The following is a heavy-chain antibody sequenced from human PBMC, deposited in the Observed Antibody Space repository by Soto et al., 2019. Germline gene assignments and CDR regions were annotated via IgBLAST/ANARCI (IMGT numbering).Heavy chain of an antibody. CDR1: GGSFIGYY. CDR2: INHSGST. D-gene: IGHD2-15*01. V-gene: IGHV4-34*01. Sequence: SETLSLTCAVYGGSFIGYYWSWILQPPGKGLEWIGEINHSGSTNYNPSLKSRVTISVDTSKNQFSLKLSSVTAADTAVYYCARGVVVAMAPVAPCYFDYWGQGTLVTVSS. CDR3: ARGVVVAMAPVAPCYFDY. J-gene: IGHJ4*02.